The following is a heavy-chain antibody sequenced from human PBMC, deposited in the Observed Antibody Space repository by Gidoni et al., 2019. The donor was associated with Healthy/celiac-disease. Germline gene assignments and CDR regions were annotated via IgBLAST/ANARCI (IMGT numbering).Heavy chain of an antibody. CDR3: ARDRMYYGDYDAFDY. CDR1: GFTFSSYA. Sequence: QVQLVESGGGVVQPGRSLRLSFAASGFTFSSYAMHWVRQAPGKGLKWVAVISYDGSNKYYADSVKGRFTISRDNSKNTLYLQMNSLRAEDTAVYYCARDRMYYGDYDAFDYWGQGTLVTVSS. V-gene: IGHV3-30-3*01. D-gene: IGHD4-17*01. J-gene: IGHJ4*02. CDR2: ISYDGSNK.